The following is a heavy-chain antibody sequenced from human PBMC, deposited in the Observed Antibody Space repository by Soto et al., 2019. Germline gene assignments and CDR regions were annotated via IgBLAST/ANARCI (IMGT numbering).Heavy chain of an antibody. Sequence: GGSLRLSCVASGSTFSSYTMSWARQAPGKGLEWVSTVNTRGYTWYADSVKGRFTISRDNSKSTLYLQMNRLRAEDTAVFYCAKDLGAVPGTGDGFDYWGQGTVVTVSS. V-gene: IGHV3-23*01. CDR1: GSTFSSYT. J-gene: IGHJ4*02. CDR2: VNTRGYT. CDR3: AKDLGAVPGTGDGFDY. D-gene: IGHD6-19*01.